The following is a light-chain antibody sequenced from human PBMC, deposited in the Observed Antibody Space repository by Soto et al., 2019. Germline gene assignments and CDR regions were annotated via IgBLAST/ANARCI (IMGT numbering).Light chain of an antibody. CDR2: EVS. Sequence: QSVLTQPASVSGSPGQSITISCTGTSSDVGSYNLVSWYQQHPGKAPKLMIYEVSKRPSGVSNRFSGSKSGNTASLTISGLQAEDEAEYYCCSYAGSSTHYVFGTGTKLTVL. J-gene: IGLJ1*01. V-gene: IGLV2-23*02. CDR1: SSDVGSYNL. CDR3: CSYAGSSTHYV.